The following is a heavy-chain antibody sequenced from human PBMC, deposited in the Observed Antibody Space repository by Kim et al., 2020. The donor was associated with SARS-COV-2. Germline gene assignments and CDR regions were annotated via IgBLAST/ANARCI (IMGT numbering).Heavy chain of an antibody. V-gene: IGHV4-4*07. Sequence: SETLSLTCTVSGGSTSNYYWSWVRQPAGKGLEWMGRIYKNGDTNYNPSLKSRITMSADPAKRQPSLKLSSVTAADTAVYYCARDFRGGSSCNWFDPWGQG. CDR1: GGSTSNYY. CDR3: ARDFRGGSSCNWFDP. CDR2: IYKNGDT. D-gene: IGHD2-15*01. J-gene: IGHJ5*02.